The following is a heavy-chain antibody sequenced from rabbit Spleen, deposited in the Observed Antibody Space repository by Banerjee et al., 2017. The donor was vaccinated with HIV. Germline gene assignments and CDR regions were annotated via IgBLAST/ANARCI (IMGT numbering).Heavy chain of an antibody. V-gene: IGHV1S45*01. CDR1: GFSFSNKAV. CDR2: INVITGKA. Sequence: LAESGGGLVQPEGSLALTCTASGFSFSNKAVMCWVRQAPGKGLEWIACINVITGKAVYASWAKGRFNLSKTSSTTVTLQMTSLTAADTATYFCARDLAGYVGFGYISYLDLWGPGTLVTVS. D-gene: IGHD4-2*01. CDR3: ARDLAGYVGFGYISYLDL. J-gene: IGHJ6*01.